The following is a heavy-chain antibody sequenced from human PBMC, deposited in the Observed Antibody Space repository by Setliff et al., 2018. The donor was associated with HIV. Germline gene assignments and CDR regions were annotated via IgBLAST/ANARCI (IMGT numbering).Heavy chain of an antibody. CDR3: AKDGISGGSYPPYYFDY. J-gene: IGHJ4*01. CDR1: GFTFSDYS. D-gene: IGHD2-15*01. V-gene: IGHV3-23*03. Sequence: GGSLRLSCAASGFTFSDYSMTWVRQAPGKGLEWVSVIYGDGSNTYYADSVKGRFTISRDNSKNTLYLQMNRLRVDDTAVYYCAKDGISGGSYPPYYFDYWGHGTLVTVSS. CDR2: IYGDGSNT.